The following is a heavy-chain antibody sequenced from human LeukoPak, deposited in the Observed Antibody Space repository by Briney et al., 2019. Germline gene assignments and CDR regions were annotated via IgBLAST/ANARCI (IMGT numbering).Heavy chain of an antibody. Sequence: GASVKVSCKASGYTFTSYYMHWVRQAPGQGLEWMGIINPSGGSTSYAQKFQGRVTMPRDTSTSTVYMELSSLRSEDTAVYYCARATMTLVEDYWGQGTLVTVSS. J-gene: IGHJ4*02. CDR3: ARATMTLVEDY. CDR2: INPSGGST. D-gene: IGHD3-22*01. CDR1: GYTFTSYY. V-gene: IGHV1-46*01.